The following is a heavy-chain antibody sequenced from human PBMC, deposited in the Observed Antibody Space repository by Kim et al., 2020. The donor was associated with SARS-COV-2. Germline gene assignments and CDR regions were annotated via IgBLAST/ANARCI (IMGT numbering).Heavy chain of an antibody. V-gene: IGHV1-3*01. CDR1: GYTFTSYA. D-gene: IGHD3-3*01. CDR2: INADNGNT. J-gene: IGHJ5*02. Sequence: ASVKVPCKASGYTFTSYAMHWVRQAPGQRLEWMGWINADNGNTKYSQKFQGRVTITRDTSASTAYMELSSLRSEDTAVYYCARGVTIFGVDKSLNWFDPWGQGTLVTVSS. CDR3: ARGVTIFGVDKSLNWFDP.